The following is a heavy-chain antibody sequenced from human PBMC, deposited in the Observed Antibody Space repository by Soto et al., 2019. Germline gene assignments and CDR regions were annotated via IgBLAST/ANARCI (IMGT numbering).Heavy chain of an antibody. CDR3: VRSLGGYDDY. CDR1: GLTFCTYT. V-gene: IGHV3-21*01. Sequence: GWSLKLSCASSGLTFCTYTMAGVRQAPGKGLEWVSSISTSTYINYVDSVKGRFTISRDNAKNSLYLQMSSLRVEDTAVYYCVRSLGGYDDYWGQGTLVTVSS. J-gene: IGHJ4*02. D-gene: IGHD5-12*01. CDR2: ISTSTYI.